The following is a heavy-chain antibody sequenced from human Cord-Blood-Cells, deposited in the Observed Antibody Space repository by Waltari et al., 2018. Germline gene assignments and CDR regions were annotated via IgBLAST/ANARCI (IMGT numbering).Heavy chain of an antibody. CDR2: FDPEDGET. D-gene: IGHD6-19*01. Sequence: QVQLVQSGAEVKKPGASVKVSCKVSGYTLTELSMPWVRQAPGKGLEWMGGFDPEDGETIYAQKFQGRVTMTEDTSTDTAYMELSSLRSEDTAVYYCATGKKDHSSGWYLDAFDIWGQGTMVTVSS. CDR3: ATGKKDHSSGWYLDAFDI. V-gene: IGHV1-24*01. J-gene: IGHJ3*02. CDR1: GYTLTELS.